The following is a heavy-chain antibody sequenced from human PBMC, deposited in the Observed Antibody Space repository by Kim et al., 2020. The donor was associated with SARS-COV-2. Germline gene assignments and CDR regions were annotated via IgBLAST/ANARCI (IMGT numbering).Heavy chain of an antibody. V-gene: IGHV6-1*01. Sequence: YNDYAISVKSRITINPDTTKNQFSLQLNSVTLEDTAVYYCAREREHAFDFWGQGTMVTVSS. D-gene: IGHD1-1*01. CDR2: YN. CDR3: AREREHAFDF. J-gene: IGHJ3*01.